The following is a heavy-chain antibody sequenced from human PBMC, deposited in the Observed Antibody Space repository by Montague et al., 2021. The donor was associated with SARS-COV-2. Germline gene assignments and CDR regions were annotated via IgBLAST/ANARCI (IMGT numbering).Heavy chain of an antibody. CDR1: GFNLENTW. CDR2: IKSKISGETI. V-gene: IGHV3-15*01. Sequence: SLRLSCAASGFNLENTWMNWVRQAPGKGLEWLGRIKSKISGETIDYAAPVKGRFTISRDDSTNTLSLQMNGLRTEDTGVYFCATIGGYMEYQLRSWGKGTTVTVSS. J-gene: IGHJ6*04. D-gene: IGHD2-2*01. CDR3: ATIGGYMEYQLRS.